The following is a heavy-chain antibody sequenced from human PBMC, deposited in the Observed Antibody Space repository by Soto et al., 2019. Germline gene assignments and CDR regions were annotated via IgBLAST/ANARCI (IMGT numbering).Heavy chain of an antibody. CDR2: ISAYNGNT. J-gene: IGHJ4*02. CDR1: GYTFTSYG. CDR3: ARIDVLRFLEWLSESLYFDY. D-gene: IGHD3-3*01. V-gene: IGHV1-18*01. Sequence: GASVKVSCKASGYTFTSYGISWVRQAPGQGLEWMGRISAYNGNTNYAQKLQGRVTMTTDTSTSTAYMELRSLRSDDTAVYYCARIDVLRFLEWLSESLYFDYWGQGTLVTVSS.